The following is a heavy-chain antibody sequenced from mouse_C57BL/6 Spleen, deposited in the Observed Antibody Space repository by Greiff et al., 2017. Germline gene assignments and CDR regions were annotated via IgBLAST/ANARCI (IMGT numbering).Heavy chain of an antibody. CDR3: ARDEDYGSYYYAMDY. Sequence: QVHVKQPGAELVKPGASVKLSCKASGYTFTSYWMHWVKQRPGRGLEWIGRIDPNSGGTTYNEKFKSKATLTVDKPSSTAYMQLSSLTSEDSAVYYCARDEDYGSYYYAMDYWGQGTSVTVSS. J-gene: IGHJ4*01. V-gene: IGHV1-72*01. CDR1: GYTFTSYW. D-gene: IGHD1-1*01. CDR2: IDPNSGGT.